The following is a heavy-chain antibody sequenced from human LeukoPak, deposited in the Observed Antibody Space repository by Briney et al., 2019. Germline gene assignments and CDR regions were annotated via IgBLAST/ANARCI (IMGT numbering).Heavy chain of an antibody. J-gene: IGHJ4*02. V-gene: IGHV3-21*03. CDR2: ITSNSNT. CDR3: ARDPGRGDY. Sequence: PGGSLRLSCAASEFTFSDYSMNWVRQAPGKGLEWVSSITSNSNTYYADSVKGRFTISRDNTKNSLFLQMNSLRAEDTAVYHCARDPGRGDYWGQGTLVTVSS. CDR1: EFTFSDYS.